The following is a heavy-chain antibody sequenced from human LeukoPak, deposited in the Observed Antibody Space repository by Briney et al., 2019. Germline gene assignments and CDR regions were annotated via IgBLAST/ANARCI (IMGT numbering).Heavy chain of an antibody. D-gene: IGHD2-2*01. CDR2: ISVDGKGI. CDR3: ARDQLPVSWNWYFDL. V-gene: IGHV3-30*14. CDR1: GFIFTNYA. Sequence: GMSLRLSCAASGFIFTNYAMHWVRQAPGERPERVAVISVDGKGIFYADSVKGRFTISRDNSKNTVYLQMNSLRADDTALYYCARDQLPVSWNWYFDLWGRGTLVTVSS. J-gene: IGHJ2*01.